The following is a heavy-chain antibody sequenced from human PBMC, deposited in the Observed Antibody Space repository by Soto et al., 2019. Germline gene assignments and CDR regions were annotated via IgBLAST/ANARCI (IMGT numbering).Heavy chain of an antibody. Sequence: QVQLVQSGAEVKKPGASVKVSCKASGYTFTNYGISWVRQAPGQGLEWMGWISAYNGNTKHAQKLQGRVTMTTDTXTXPXVMELRSLSSDDTAVYYCARGVGSGSYYNQYNWFDPWGQGTLVTVSS. CDR3: ARGVGSGSYYNQYNWFDP. J-gene: IGHJ5*02. V-gene: IGHV1-18*01. CDR2: ISAYNGNT. CDR1: GYTFTNYG. D-gene: IGHD3-10*01.